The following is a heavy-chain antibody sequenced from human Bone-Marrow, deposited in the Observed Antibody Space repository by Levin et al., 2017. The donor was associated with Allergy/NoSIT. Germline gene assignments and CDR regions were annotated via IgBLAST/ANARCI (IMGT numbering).Heavy chain of an antibody. J-gene: IGHJ5*02. CDR2: IYTSGST. V-gene: IGHV4-4*07. Sequence: PSETLSLTCTVSGGSISSYYWSWIRQPAGKGLEWIGRIYTSGSTNYNPSLKSRVTMSVDTSKNQFSLKLSSVTAADTAVYYCAREEVVVVPAAMGNWFDPWGQGTLVTVSS. D-gene: IGHD2-2*01. CDR3: AREEVVVVPAAMGNWFDP. CDR1: GGSISSYY.